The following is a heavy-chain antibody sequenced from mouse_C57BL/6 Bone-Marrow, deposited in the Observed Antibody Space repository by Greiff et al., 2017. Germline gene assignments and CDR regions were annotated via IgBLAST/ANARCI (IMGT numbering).Heavy chain of an antibody. CDR3: AKQYGNCGFYY. D-gene: IGHD2-10*02. CDR1: GYAFSSSW. Sequence: VQLQQSGPELVKPGASVKISCKASGYAFSSSWMNWVKQRPGKGLEWIGRIYPGDGDTNYNGKFKGKATLTADKSSSTAYMQLSSLTSEDSAVYFCAKQYGNCGFYYWGQGTTLTVSS. V-gene: IGHV1-82*01. J-gene: IGHJ2*01. CDR2: IYPGDGDT.